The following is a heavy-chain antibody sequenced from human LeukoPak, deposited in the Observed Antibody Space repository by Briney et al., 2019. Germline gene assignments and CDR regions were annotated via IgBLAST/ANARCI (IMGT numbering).Heavy chain of an antibody. CDR3: ARDRILYCSSTSCRYYYYYYGMDV. V-gene: IGHV1-18*04. D-gene: IGHD2-2*01. Sequence: EASVKVSCKASGYTFTGYYMHWVRQAPGQGLEWMGWISAYNGNTNYAQKLQGRVTMTTDTSTSTAYMELRSLRSDDTAVYYCARDRILYCSSTSCRYYYYYYGMDVWGQGTTVTVSS. CDR2: ISAYNGNT. J-gene: IGHJ6*02. CDR1: GYTFTGYY.